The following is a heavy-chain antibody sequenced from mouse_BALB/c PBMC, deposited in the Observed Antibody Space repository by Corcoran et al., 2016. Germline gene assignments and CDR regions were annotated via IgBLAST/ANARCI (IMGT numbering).Heavy chain of an antibody. CDR3: ARGLEGNYAMVY. Sequence: QVRLQQSGAELMKPGASVKISCKATGYTFSSYWIEWVKQRPGHGLEWIGEILPGSGSTNYNEKFKGKATFTADTSSNTAYMQLSSLTSEDYAVGYCARGLEGNYAMVYWGQGTSVTVSS. CDR2: ILPGSGST. D-gene: IGHD6-1*01. CDR1: GYTFSSYW. V-gene: IGHV1-9*01. J-gene: IGHJ4*01.